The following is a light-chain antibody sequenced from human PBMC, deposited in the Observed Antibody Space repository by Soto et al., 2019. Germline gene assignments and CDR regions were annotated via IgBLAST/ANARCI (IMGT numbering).Light chain of an antibody. CDR2: EVS. CDR3: CSYPGSHTWV. J-gene: IGLJ3*02. Sequence: QSVLTQPASVSGSPGQSITISCTGTSGDVGGYYYVSWYQQLPGKAPKLMISEVSNRPSGVSNRFSGSKSGNTASLTISGLQAEDEADYYCCSYPGSHTWVFGGGTKLTVL. V-gene: IGLV2-14*01. CDR1: SGDVGGYYY.